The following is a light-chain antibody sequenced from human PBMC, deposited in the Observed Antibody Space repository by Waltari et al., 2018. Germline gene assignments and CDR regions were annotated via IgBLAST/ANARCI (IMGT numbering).Light chain of an antibody. Sequence: DIQMTQSPSSLSASVGYRVTITCHASQDISHYLNWYQQKRGRAPKLLISDVSNLQRGVPSRFSGSGSGTDFTFTISSLQPEDIATYYCQQYDNVPRFGGGTKVEIK. V-gene: IGKV1-33*01. J-gene: IGKJ4*01. CDR1: QDISHY. CDR3: QQYDNVPR. CDR2: DVS.